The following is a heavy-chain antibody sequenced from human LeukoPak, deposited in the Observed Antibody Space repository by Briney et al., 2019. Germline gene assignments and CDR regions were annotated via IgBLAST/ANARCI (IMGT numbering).Heavy chain of an antibody. D-gene: IGHD6-13*01. CDR1: GYTFTGYY. Sequence: ASVKVSCKASGYTFTGYYMHWVRQAPGQGLEWMGWINPNSGGTNYAQKFQGRVTMTRDTSISTAYMELSRLRSDDTAVYYCARVVSSSWEWRLDPRGQGTLVTVSS. J-gene: IGHJ5*02. V-gene: IGHV1-2*02. CDR3: ARVVSSSWEWRLDP. CDR2: INPNSGGT.